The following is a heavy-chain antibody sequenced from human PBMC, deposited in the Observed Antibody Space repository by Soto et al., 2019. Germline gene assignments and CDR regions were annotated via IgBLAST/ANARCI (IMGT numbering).Heavy chain of an antibody. D-gene: IGHD3-3*01. CDR3: ARVDFWSGYYTGSTFDY. CDR2: IYYSGST. J-gene: IGHJ4*02. CDR1: GGSISSSSYY. Sequence: SETLSLTCTVSGGSISSSSYYWGWIRQPPGKGLEWIGSIYYSGSTYYNPSLKSRVTISVDTSKNQFSLKLSSVTAADTAVYYCARVDFWSGYYTGSTFDYWGQGTLVTAPQ. V-gene: IGHV4-39*01.